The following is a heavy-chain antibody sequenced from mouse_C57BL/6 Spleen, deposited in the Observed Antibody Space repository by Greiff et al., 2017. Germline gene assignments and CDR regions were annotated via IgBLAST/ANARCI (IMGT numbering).Heavy chain of an antibody. CDR1: GYSFTSYY. CDR3: ARDGYYDAMGY. CDR2: IYPGSGNT. V-gene: IGHV1-66*01. Sequence: QVQLQQSGPELVKPGASVKISCKASGYSFTSYYIHWVKQRPGQGLEWIGWIYPGSGNTKYNEKFKGKATLTADTSSSTAYMQLSSLTSEDSAVYYCARDGYYDAMGYWGQGTSVTVSS. J-gene: IGHJ4*01. D-gene: IGHD2-3*01.